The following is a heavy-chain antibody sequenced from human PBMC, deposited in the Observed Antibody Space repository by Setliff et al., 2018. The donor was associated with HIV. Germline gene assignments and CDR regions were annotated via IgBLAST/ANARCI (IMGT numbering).Heavy chain of an antibody. D-gene: IGHD6-19*01. J-gene: IGHJ4*02. Sequence: SETLSLTCTVSGGSISSYYWSWIRKPPGKGLEWIGYIDTSGSTNYNPSLKSRVTISVDTSKKQFSLKLSSVTAADTAVYYCAITGYSSGYWYFDYWGQGTLVTVSS. CDR1: GGSISSYY. CDR3: AITGYSSGYWYFDY. CDR2: IDTSGST. V-gene: IGHV4-4*09.